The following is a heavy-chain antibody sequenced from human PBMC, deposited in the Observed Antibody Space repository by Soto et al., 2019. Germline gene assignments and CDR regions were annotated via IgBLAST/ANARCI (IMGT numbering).Heavy chain of an antibody. CDR1: GYTFTSYY. Sequence: ASVKVSCNASGYTFTSYYMHWVRQAPGQGLEWMGIINPSGGSTSYAQKFQGRVTMTRDTSTSTVYMELSSLRSEDTAVYYCARDQYDDSSGYYADFDIWGQWSMVAVAS. CDR3: ARDQYDDSSGYYADFDI. V-gene: IGHV1-46*03. D-gene: IGHD3-22*01. CDR2: INPSGGST. J-gene: IGHJ3*02.